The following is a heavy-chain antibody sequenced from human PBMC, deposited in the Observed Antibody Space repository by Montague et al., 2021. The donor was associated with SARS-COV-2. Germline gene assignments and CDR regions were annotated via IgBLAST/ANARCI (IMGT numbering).Heavy chain of an antibody. CDR2: IHYSGST. CDR3: ARRPGASYYVFWSGGFDF. D-gene: IGHD3-3*01. CDR1: GGSVNSGSYS. J-gene: IGHJ3*01. Sequence: SETLSLTCTVSGGSVNSGSYSWDWIRQPPGKGLEWIGSIHYSGSTSYNPSLKSRVTRSIDTSKNHFSLRVNSVTAADSAVYLCARRPGASYYVFWSGGFDFWGQGTMVTVSS. V-gene: IGHV4-39*01.